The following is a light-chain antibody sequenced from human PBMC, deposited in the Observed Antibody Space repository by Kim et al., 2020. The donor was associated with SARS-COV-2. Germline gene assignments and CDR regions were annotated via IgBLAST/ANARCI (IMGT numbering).Light chain of an antibody. CDR1: SGHSSYA. CDR3: QTWGTGPRWV. V-gene: IGLV4-69*01. Sequence: SVKLTCTLSSGHSSYAIAWHQQQPEKGPRYLMKLNSDGSHSKGDGIPDRFSGSSSGAERYLTICSLQSEDEADYYCQTWGTGPRWVFGGGTQLTVL. J-gene: IGLJ3*02. CDR2: LNSDGSH.